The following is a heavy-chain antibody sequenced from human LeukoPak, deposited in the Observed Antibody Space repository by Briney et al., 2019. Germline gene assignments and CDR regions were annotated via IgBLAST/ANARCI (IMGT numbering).Heavy chain of an antibody. Sequence: ASVKVSCKASGGTFSSYAISWVRQAPGQGLEWMGRIIPILGIANYAQKFQGRVTMTTDTSTSTAYMELRSLRSDDTAVYYCARGETFGELFDYWGQGTLVTVSS. D-gene: IGHD3-10*01. V-gene: IGHV1-69*04. CDR3: ARGETFGELFDY. CDR1: GGTFSSYA. J-gene: IGHJ4*02. CDR2: IIPILGIA.